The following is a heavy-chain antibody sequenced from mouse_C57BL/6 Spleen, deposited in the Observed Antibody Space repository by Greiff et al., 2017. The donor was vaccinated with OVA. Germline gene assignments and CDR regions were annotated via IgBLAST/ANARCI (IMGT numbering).Heavy chain of an antibody. D-gene: IGHD1-1*01. V-gene: IGHV1-69*01. CDR3: ARLRGYFDD. CDR1: GYTFTSYW. Sequence: QVQLQQPGAELVMPGASVKLSCKASGYTFTSYWMHWVKQRPGQGLEWIGEIDPSDSYTNYNQKFTGKSTLTVDTSSSTAYMHLSRLTSEDSAVYSCARLRGYFDDWGQGTTLTVSS. J-gene: IGHJ2*01. CDR2: IDPSDSYT.